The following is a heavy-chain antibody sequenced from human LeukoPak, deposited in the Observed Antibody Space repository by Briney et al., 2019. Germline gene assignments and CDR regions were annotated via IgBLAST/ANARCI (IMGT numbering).Heavy chain of an antibody. V-gene: IGHV4-59*01. CDR3: ARGSSYRYYFDY. CDR2: IYYSGST. Sequence: SETLSLTCTVSGGSISSYYWSWIRQPPGKGLEWIGYIYYSGSTDYNPSLKSRVTISVDTSKNQFSLKLSSVTAADTAVYYCARGSSYRYYFDYWGQGTLVTVSS. D-gene: IGHD5-18*01. J-gene: IGHJ4*02. CDR1: GGSISSYY.